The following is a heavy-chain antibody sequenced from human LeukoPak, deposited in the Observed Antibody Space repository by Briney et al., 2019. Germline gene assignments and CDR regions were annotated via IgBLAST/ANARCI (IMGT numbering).Heavy chain of an antibody. Sequence: PSETLSLTCTVSGGSSSSSSYYWGWIRQPPGKGLEWIGSIYYSGSTYYNPSLKSRVTISVDTSKNQFSLKLSSVTAADTAVYYCARDKYYYDSSGSTDYWGQGTLVTVSS. CDR2: IYYSGST. J-gene: IGHJ4*02. V-gene: IGHV4-39*07. CDR1: GGSSSSSSYY. CDR3: ARDKYYYDSSGSTDY. D-gene: IGHD3-22*01.